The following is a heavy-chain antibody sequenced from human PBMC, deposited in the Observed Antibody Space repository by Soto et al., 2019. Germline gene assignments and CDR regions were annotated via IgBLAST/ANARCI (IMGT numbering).Heavy chain of an antibody. J-gene: IGHJ5*02. Sequence: GASVKVSCKASGYTFTSYGISWVRQAPGQGLEWMGWISAYNGNTNYAQKLQGRVTMTTDTSTSTAYMELRSLRSDDTAVYYCAREEWGSGWYRDFYNWFDPWGQGTLVTVSS. CDR2: ISAYNGNT. D-gene: IGHD6-19*01. V-gene: IGHV1-18*01. CDR1: GYTFTSYG. CDR3: AREEWGSGWYRDFYNWFDP.